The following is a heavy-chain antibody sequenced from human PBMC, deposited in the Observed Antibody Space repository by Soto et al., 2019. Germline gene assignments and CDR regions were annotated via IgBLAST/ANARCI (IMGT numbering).Heavy chain of an antibody. Sequence: GASVKVSCKASGYTFTRYYMHWVRQAPGQGLEWMGIINPSGGSTSYAQKFQGRVTMTRDTSTSTVYMELSSLRSEDTAVYYCARTDYSNPTYYYYGMDVWGQGTTVTVSS. CDR3: ARTDYSNPTYYYYGMDV. D-gene: IGHD4-4*01. V-gene: IGHV1-46*01. CDR1: GYTFTRYY. J-gene: IGHJ6*02. CDR2: INPSGGST.